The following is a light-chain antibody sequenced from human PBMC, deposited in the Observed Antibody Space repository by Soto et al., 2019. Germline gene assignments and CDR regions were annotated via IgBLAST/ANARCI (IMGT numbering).Light chain of an antibody. V-gene: IGKV1-9*01. Sequence: DIQLTQSPSFLSASVGDRVTITCRASQGISSYLAWYQQKPGKAPKLLIYAASTLQSGVPSRFSGSGSGTEFTLPISSLQPEDFATYYCEQVNSYPLTFGQGTRLGIK. CDR2: AAS. CDR1: QGISSY. CDR3: EQVNSYPLT. J-gene: IGKJ5*01.